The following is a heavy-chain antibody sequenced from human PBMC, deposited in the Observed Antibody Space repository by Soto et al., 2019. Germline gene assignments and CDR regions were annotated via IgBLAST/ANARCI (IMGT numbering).Heavy chain of an antibody. CDR3: ASAAIYLITDYYYYGMDV. V-gene: IGHV1-46*01. CDR2: INPSGGST. Sequence: QVQLVQSGAEVKKPGASVKVSCKASGYTFTSYYMHWVRQAPGQGLEWMGIINPSGGSTSYAQKFQGRVTMTRDTSTSTVYMELSSLRSEDTAVYYCASAAIYLITDYYYYGMDVWGQGTTVTVSS. J-gene: IGHJ6*02. CDR1: GYTFTSYY. D-gene: IGHD3-22*01.